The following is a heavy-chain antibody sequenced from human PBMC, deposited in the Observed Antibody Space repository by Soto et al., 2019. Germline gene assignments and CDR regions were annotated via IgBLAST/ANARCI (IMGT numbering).Heavy chain of an antibody. CDR3: ATEPPYRRSSSDP. CDR1: GYTLTELS. Sequence: GASVKISCKVSGYTLTELSRHWVQQAPGKGLEWMGGFDPEDGETIYAQKFQGRVTMTEDTSTGTAYMEPSSLRSEDTAVYYRATEPPYRRSSSDPRGQGILVTVSS. J-gene: IGHJ5*02. V-gene: IGHV1-24*01. CDR2: FDPEDGET. D-gene: IGHD6-6*01.